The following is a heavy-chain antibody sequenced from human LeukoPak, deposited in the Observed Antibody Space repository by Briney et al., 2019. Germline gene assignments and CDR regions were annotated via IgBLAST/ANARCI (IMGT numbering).Heavy chain of an antibody. Sequence: LSLTCTVSGYSISSGYYWGWIRQPPGKGLEWVSYISSSGSTIYYADSVKGRFTISRDNAKNSLYLQMNSLRAEDTAVYYCARGESAQYFQHWGQGTLVTVSS. V-gene: IGHV3-11*04. CDR1: GYSISSGYY. CDR3: ARGESAQYFQH. CDR2: ISSSGSTI. J-gene: IGHJ1*01.